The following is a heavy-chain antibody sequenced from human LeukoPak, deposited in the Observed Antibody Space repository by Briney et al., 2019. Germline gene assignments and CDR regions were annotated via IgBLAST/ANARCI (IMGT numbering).Heavy chain of an antibody. J-gene: IGHJ3*02. D-gene: IGHD6-13*01. CDR1: GGSISNYY. V-gene: IGHV4-59*01. CDR3: ARVYSSSSNTYAFDM. Sequence: PSETLSLTCTVSGGSISNYYWSWIRQPPGKGLEWIGNMYYSGSTKYNPSLKSRVTISVDTSKNQFSLKLSSVTAADTAVYYCARVYSSSSNTYAFDMWGQGTMVTVSS. CDR2: MYYSGST.